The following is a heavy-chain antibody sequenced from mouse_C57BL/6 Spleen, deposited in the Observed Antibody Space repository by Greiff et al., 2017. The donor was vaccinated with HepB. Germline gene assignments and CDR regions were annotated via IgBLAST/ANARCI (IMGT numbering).Heavy chain of an antibody. CDR3: TVFYLYYFDY. CDR1: GFNIKDDY. D-gene: IGHD5-5*01. V-gene: IGHV14-4*01. J-gene: IGHJ2*01. Sequence: VQLKQSGAELVRPGASVKLSCTASGFNIKDDYMHWVKQRPEQGLEWIGWIDPENGDTEYASKFQGKATITADTSSHTAYLQLSSLTSEDTAVYYCTVFYLYYFDYWGQGTTLTVSS. CDR2: IDPENGDT.